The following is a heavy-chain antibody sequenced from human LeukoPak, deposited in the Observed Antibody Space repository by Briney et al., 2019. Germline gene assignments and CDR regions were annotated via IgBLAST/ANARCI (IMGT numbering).Heavy chain of an antibody. Sequence: SETLSLTCTVSGGSISSYYWSWIRQPAGKGLEWIGRIYTSGSTNYNPSLKSRVTMSVDTSKNQFSLKLSSVTAADTAVYYCARDEVVGATTSYYYYGMDVWGQGTTVTVSS. D-gene: IGHD1-26*01. CDR3: ARDEVVGATTSYYYYGMDV. CDR1: GGSISSYY. CDR2: IYTSGST. V-gene: IGHV4-4*07. J-gene: IGHJ6*02.